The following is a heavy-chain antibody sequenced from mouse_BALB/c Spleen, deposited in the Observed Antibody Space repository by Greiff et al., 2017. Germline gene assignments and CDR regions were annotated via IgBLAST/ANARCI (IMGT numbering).Heavy chain of an antibody. CDR3: ARYGNYGVWYAMDY. CDR1: GFSLTGYG. Sequence: QVQLKESGPGLVAPSQSLSITCTVSGFSLTGYGVNWVRQPPGKGLEWLGMIWGDGSTDYNSALKSRLSISKDNSKSQVFLKMNSLQTDDTARYYSARYGNYGVWYAMDYWGQGTSVTVSS. V-gene: IGHV2-6-7*01. J-gene: IGHJ4*01. CDR2: IWGDGST. D-gene: IGHD2-1*01.